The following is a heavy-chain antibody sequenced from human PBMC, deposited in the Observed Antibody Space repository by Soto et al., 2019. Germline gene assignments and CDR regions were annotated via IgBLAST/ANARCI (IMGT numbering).Heavy chain of an antibody. Sequence: QVQLVESGGGVIQHGRSLRLSCSASGFTFSSYGMHWVRQAPGKGLEWVAVIWYDGSNKYYADSVKGRFTISRDNSKNTLYLQMNSLRAEDTAVYYCARDQLYSSSWSDYWGQGTLVTVSS. CDR3: ARDQLYSSSWSDY. V-gene: IGHV3-33*01. CDR1: GFTFSSYG. CDR2: IWYDGSNK. D-gene: IGHD6-13*01. J-gene: IGHJ4*02.